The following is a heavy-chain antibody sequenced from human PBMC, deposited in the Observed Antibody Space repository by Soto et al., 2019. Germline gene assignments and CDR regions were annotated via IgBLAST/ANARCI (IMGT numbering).Heavy chain of an antibody. CDR1: GGSLSNYG. V-gene: IGHV1-69*12. CDR2: IIPVFGTA. D-gene: IGHD3-9*01. J-gene: IGHJ6*02. CDR3: ARGDATKIVVTTYYAMDV. Sequence: QVQLVQSGAEVKKPGSSVKVSCKASGGSLSNYGISWVRQAPGQGLEWMGGIIPVFGTANYAQKFQGRVTITADESTSIVYMDVTSLRSEDTAVYYCARGDATKIVVTTYYAMDVWGQGTTVTVYS.